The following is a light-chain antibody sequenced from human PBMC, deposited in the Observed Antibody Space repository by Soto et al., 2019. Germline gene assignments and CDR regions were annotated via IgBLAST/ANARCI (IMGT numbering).Light chain of an antibody. Sequence: QSVLTQPASVSGSPGQSITISCTGTRSDVGDYDYVSWYQQHPGKAPKLMIFDVSNRPSGVSNRFSGSKSGNTASLTISGLQAEDEADYYCCSYTSITTLVFGGGTQLTVL. CDR1: RSDVGDYDY. CDR3: CSYTSITTLV. CDR2: DVS. V-gene: IGLV2-14*01. J-gene: IGLJ7*01.